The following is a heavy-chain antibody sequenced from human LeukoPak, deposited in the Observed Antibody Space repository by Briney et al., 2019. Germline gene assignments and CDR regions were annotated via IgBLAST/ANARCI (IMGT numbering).Heavy chain of an antibody. V-gene: IGHV4-59*01. J-gene: IGHJ4*02. Sequence: PSETLSLTCTVSLGSISSYYWSWIRQPPGKGLEWIGYIYYSGSTNYNPSLKSRVTISVDTSKNQFSLKLSSVTAADTAVYYCARARGMATANFDYWGQGTLVTVSS. CDR3: ARARGMATANFDY. CDR1: LGSISSYY. D-gene: IGHD5-24*01. CDR2: IYYSGST.